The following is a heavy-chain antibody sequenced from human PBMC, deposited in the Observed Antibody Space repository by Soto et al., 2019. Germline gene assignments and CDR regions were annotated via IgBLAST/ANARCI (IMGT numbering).Heavy chain of an antibody. J-gene: IGHJ4*02. D-gene: IGHD1-26*01. V-gene: IGHV3-33*01. CDR3: ARALSGRPLTTAH. CDR2: IWYDGSNY. Sequence: QVQLVESGGGAVQPGRSLRLSCAASRFTFSTYGMHWVRQAPGKGLEWVAFIWYDGSNYFYADSVKGRFTISRDNSKNTLYLQMNILRAEDTAVYYCARALSGRPLTTAHWGQGTLVTVSS. CDR1: RFTFSTYG.